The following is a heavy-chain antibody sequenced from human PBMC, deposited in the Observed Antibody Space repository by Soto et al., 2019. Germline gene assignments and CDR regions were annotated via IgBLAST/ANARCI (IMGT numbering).Heavy chain of an antibody. CDR2: IYHTGAT. Sequence: SETLSLTCTVSGGSIRWGGFYWTWVRLHPGKGLEWIGYIYHTGATYYNPSLKSRVAISGDTSKNQFSLRLGSVTAADTAVYYCAREGNFYDGSAYPGGFDYWGQGTLVTVSS. V-gene: IGHV4-31*03. J-gene: IGHJ4*02. D-gene: IGHD3-22*01. CDR1: GGSIRWGGFY. CDR3: AREGNFYDGSAYPGGFDY.